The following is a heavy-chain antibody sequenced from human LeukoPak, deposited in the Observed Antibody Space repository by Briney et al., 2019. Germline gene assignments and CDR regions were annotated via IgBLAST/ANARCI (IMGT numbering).Heavy chain of an antibody. Sequence: SETLSLTCGVSGGSVSSTNWWTWIRQPPGKGLEWIGEVHLDGRTNFNPSLKSRLTMSVDLSENHVSLKVSIVTTTDTAVYYCAREGGFYRPLDYSGQGTLVTVSS. J-gene: IGHJ4*02. CDR2: VHLDGRT. CDR1: GGSVSSTNW. D-gene: IGHD6-25*01. CDR3: AREGGFYRPLDY. V-gene: IGHV4-4*02.